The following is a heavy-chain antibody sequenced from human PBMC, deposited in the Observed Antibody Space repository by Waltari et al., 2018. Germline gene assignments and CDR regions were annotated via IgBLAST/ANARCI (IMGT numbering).Heavy chain of an antibody. D-gene: IGHD3-9*01. Sequence: DVQVVESGGGLVQPGGSLRLSCAAAGFSVTNKYMNWVRQAPGKGRECVSILYSAGATYYADSVQGRFTVSRDNFRNTLYLQMNSLRAEDTAVYYCESMTYHYDSDGLLTDVIDLWGQGTKVTVSS. CDR3: ESMTYHYDSDGLLTDVIDL. V-gene: IGHV3-66*02. J-gene: IGHJ3*01. CDR2: LYSAGAT. CDR1: GFSVTNKY.